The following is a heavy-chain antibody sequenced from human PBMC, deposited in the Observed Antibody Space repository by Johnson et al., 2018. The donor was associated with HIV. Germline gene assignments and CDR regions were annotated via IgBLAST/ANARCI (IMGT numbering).Heavy chain of an antibody. J-gene: IGHJ3*02. CDR2: ISSSGSTI. V-gene: IGHV3-11*01. CDR1: GFTFSDYY. CDR3: AREATMVREVNDGFDI. Sequence: QMQLVESGGGLVKPGGSLRLSCAASGFTFSDYYMSWIRQAPGKGLEGVSYISSSGSTIYYAESVKGRFIISRDNAKNSLYLQMNSLRAEDTAVYYCAREATMVREVNDGFDIWGQGTMVTVSS. D-gene: IGHD3-10*01.